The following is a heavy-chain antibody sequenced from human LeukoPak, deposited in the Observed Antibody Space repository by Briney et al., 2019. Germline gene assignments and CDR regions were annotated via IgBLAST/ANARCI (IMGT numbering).Heavy chain of an antibody. Sequence: PSETLSLTCTVSGGSIRSYWSWIRQPAGKGLEWIGRIYGSGSTDYNPSLKSRVTMSIDTSKNQFSLKLSSVTAADTAVYYCARPPLLWFGESKVDYFDYWGQGTLVTVSS. V-gene: IGHV4-4*07. CDR2: IYGSGST. CDR3: ARPPLLWFGESKVDYFDY. D-gene: IGHD3-10*01. CDR1: GGSIRSY. J-gene: IGHJ4*02.